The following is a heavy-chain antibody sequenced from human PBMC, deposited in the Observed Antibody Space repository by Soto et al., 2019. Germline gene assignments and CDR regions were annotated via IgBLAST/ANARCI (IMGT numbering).Heavy chain of an antibody. CDR2: IKSDGSST. D-gene: IGHD4-17*01. CDR3: ARDHDFGGNWFDP. Sequence: GGSLRLSCAASGFTFSSYWMHWVRQAPGKGLVWVSRIKSDGSSTAYADSVKGRFTISRDNAKNTLYLQMNSLRAEDTAVYYCARDHDFGGNWFDPWGQGTQVTVS. V-gene: IGHV3-74*01. J-gene: IGHJ5*02. CDR1: GFTFSSYW.